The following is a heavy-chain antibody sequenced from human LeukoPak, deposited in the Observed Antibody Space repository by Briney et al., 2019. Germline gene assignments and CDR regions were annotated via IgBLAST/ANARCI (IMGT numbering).Heavy chain of an antibody. D-gene: IGHD2-15*01. V-gene: IGHV3-21*01. CDR1: GITFSSFG. CDR2: ISSSSSYI. J-gene: IGHJ3*02. Sequence: GGSLRLSCVASGITFSSFGMHWVRQAPGKGLEWVSSISSSSSYIYYADSVKGRFTISRDNAKNSLYLQMNSLRAEDTAVYYCARYCSGGSCSSPISHAFDIWGQGTMVTVSS. CDR3: ARYCSGGSCSSPISHAFDI.